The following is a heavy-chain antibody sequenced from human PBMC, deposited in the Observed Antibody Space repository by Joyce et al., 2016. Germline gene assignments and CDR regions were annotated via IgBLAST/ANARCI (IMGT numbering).Heavy chain of an antibody. Sequence: QMQLVQSGAEVKKPGSSVKVSCRAFGGTRSGYAISWVRQAPGQGLEWMVGITPIFATAKYAQKFQTRRTITADKSTNTAYMELSSLRSEDTAIYYCVRVRQSGNINDYWGQGTQVTVSS. V-gene: IGHV1-69*06. J-gene: IGHJ4*02. CDR1: GGTRSGYA. CDR2: ITPIFATA. CDR3: VRVRQSGNINDY.